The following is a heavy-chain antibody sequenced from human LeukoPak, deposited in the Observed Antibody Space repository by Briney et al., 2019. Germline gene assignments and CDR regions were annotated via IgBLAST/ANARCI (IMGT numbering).Heavy chain of an antibody. CDR1: GFIFSNAW. Sequence: GSLTLSCAASGFIFSNAWMSWIRQPPGKGLEWIGDINHSGGTNYIPSLKSRVTISVDTSKNQFSLKLTSVTAADTAVYYCARHRRIAEAGIRGYDYWGQGTLVTVSS. CDR2: INHSGGT. D-gene: IGHD6-13*01. V-gene: IGHV4-34*08. CDR3: ARHRRIAEAGIRGYDY. J-gene: IGHJ4*02.